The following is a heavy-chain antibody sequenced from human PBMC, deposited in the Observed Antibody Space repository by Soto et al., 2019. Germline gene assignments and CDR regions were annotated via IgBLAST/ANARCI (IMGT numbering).Heavy chain of an antibody. Sequence: PSETLSLTCTVSGGSVGSGSYYWSWIRQPPGKGLEWIGYIYYSGSTNYNPSLKSRVTISVDTSKNQFSLKLSSVTAADTAVYYCARDETRYAFDIWGQGTMVT. CDR1: GGSVGSGSYY. CDR2: IYYSGST. V-gene: IGHV4-61*01. J-gene: IGHJ3*02. CDR3: ARDETRYAFDI.